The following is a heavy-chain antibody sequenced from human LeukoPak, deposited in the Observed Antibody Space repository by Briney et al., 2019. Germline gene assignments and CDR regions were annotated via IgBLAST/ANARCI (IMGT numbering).Heavy chain of an antibody. D-gene: IGHD1-26*01. CDR2: ISYDGSNK. CDR1: GFTFSSYA. Sequence: GGSLRLSCAASGFTFSSYAMHWVRQAPGKGLEWVAVISYDGSNKYYADSVKGRFTISRDNSRDTLFLQMNSLRVEDSAVYYCAKDVGPILFDYRSQGTLVTVSS. CDR3: AKDVGPILFDY. J-gene: IGHJ4*02. V-gene: IGHV3-30*04.